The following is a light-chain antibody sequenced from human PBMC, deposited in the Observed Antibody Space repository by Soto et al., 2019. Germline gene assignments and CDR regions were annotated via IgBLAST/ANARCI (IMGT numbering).Light chain of an antibody. CDR3: QQYGSSPT. CDR1: QSVSSNY. CDR2: DVS. Sequence: DIELTQSPGTLSLSPGERATLSCRSSQSVSSNYLAWYQQKPDQAPRLVIYDVSGRATGIPDRFSGSGSGTDFTLTISRLEPEDFAVYYCQQYGSSPTFGQGTKVEIK. V-gene: IGKV3-20*01. J-gene: IGKJ1*01.